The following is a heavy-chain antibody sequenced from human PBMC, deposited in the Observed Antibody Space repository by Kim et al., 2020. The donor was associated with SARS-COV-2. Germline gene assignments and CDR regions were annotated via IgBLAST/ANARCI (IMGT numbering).Heavy chain of an antibody. CDR3: ARLSSVSDY. V-gene: IGHV4-39*01. J-gene: IGHJ4*02. CDR2: GST. Sequence: GSTSYNPSLKSRVTISVDTSKIQFSLKLSSVTAADTAVYYCARLSSVSDYWGQGTLVTVSS.